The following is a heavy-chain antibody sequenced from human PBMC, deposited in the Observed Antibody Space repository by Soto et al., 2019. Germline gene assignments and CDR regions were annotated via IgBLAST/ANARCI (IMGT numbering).Heavy chain of an antibody. D-gene: IGHD3-22*01. CDR3: ARDTSHYYDSSGYGSLY. V-gene: IGHV3-30-3*01. Sequence: PGGSLRLSCAASGFTFSSYAMHWVRQAPGKGLEWGAVISYDGSNKYYADSVKGRFTISRDNSKNTLYLQMNSLSAEDTAVYYCARDTSHYYDSSGYGSLYWGQGTLVTVSS. CDR1: GFTFSSYA. CDR2: ISYDGSNK. J-gene: IGHJ4*02.